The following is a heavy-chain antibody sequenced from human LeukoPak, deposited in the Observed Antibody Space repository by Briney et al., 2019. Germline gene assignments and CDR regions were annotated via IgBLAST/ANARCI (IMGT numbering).Heavy chain of an antibody. D-gene: IGHD3-3*01. J-gene: IGHJ4*02. Sequence: ASVKASCKVSGYTLTELSMHWARQAPGKGLEWMGGFDPEDGETIYAQKFQGRVTMTEDTSTDTAYMELSSLRSEDTAVYYCATSQWHGIERFLEWLLFWGQGTLVTVSS. CDR2: FDPEDGET. CDR1: GYTLTELS. V-gene: IGHV1-24*01. CDR3: ATSQWHGIERFLEWLLF.